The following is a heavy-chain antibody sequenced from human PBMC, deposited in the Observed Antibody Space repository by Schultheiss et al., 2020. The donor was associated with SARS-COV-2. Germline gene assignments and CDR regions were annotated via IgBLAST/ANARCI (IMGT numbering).Heavy chain of an antibody. D-gene: IGHD2-15*01. Sequence: SETLSLTCTVSGGSISSSSYYWGWIRQPPGKGLEWIGSIYYSGSTYYNPSLKSRVTISVDKSKNQFSLKLSSVTAADTAVYYCAREGSGQADAYDIWGQGTVVTVSS. CDR3: AREGSGQADAYDI. CDR2: IYYSGST. J-gene: IGHJ3*02. V-gene: IGHV4-39*07. CDR1: GGSISSSSYY.